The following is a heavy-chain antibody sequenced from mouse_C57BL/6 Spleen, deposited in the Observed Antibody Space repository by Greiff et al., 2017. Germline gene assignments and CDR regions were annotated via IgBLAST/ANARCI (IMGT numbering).Heavy chain of an antibody. J-gene: IGHJ3*01. V-gene: IGHV14-4*01. Sequence: EVKLVESGAELVRPGASVKLSCTASGFNIKDDYMHWVKQRPEQGLEWIGWIDPENGDTEYASKFQGKATITADTSSNTAYLQLSSLTSEDTAVYYYTLYGNYVFAYWGQGTLVTVSA. CDR3: TLYGNYVFAY. CDR1: GFNIKDDY. CDR2: IDPENGDT. D-gene: IGHD2-1*01.